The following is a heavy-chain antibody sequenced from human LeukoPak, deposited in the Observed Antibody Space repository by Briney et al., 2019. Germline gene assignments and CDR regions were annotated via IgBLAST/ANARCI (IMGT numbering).Heavy chain of an antibody. CDR1: GYTFAGYY. D-gene: IGHD2-15*01. CDR3: ARAGYCSGGSCYGGMNY. J-gene: IGHJ4*02. CDR2: INPNSGGT. Sequence: ASVKVSCKASGYTFAGYYMHWVRQAPGQGLEWMGWINPNSGGTNYAQKFQGRVTMTRDTSISTAYMELSRLRSDDTAVYYCARAGYCSGGSCYGGMNYWGQGTLVTVSS. V-gene: IGHV1-2*02.